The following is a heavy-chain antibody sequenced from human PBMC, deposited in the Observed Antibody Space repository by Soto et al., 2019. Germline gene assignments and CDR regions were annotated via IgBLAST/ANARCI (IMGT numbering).Heavy chain of an antibody. CDR2: ISGSGDTT. Sequence: PGGSLRLSCAASGFTFSSYGMSWVRQAPGKGLEWVSAISGSGDTTFYAYSVKGRFTISRDNSKNTLYLQMNTLRAEDTAVYYCAKDPHSSGWYYYFDFWGQGTLVTVSS. CDR3: AKDPHSSGWYYYFDF. D-gene: IGHD6-19*01. V-gene: IGHV3-23*01. J-gene: IGHJ4*02. CDR1: GFTFSSYG.